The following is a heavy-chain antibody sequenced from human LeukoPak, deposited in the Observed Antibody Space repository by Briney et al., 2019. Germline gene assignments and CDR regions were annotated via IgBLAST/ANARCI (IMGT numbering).Heavy chain of an antibody. D-gene: IGHD2-8*01. CDR2: INPSGGSP. CDR3: ARAVSQYLYYAMDV. CDR1: GYTFISYY. Sequence: ASVKVSCTASGYTFISYYIHWVRQAPGQGLEWMGIINPSGGSPSYAQKFQGRVTLTRDTSTSTVYMELSSLRSEDTAVYYCARAVSQYLYYAMDVWGQGTTVTVSS. V-gene: IGHV1-46*01. J-gene: IGHJ6*02.